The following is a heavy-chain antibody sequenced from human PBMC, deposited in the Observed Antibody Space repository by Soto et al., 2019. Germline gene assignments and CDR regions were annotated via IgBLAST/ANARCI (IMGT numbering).Heavy chain of an antibody. Sequence: PGGSLRLSCAASGFTFSSYAMSWVRQAPGKGLEWVSAISGSGGSTYYADSVKGRFTISRDNSKNALYMQMNSLRAEDTAVYYCAKDPGSGWYVYWGQGTLVTVSS. CDR1: GFTFSSYA. D-gene: IGHD6-19*01. CDR2: ISGSGGST. V-gene: IGHV3-23*01. J-gene: IGHJ4*02. CDR3: AKDPGSGWYVY.